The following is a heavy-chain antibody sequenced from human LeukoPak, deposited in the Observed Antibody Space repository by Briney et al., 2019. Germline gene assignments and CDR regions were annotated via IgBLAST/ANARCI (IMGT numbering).Heavy chain of an antibody. CDR1: GYSFTSYW. CDR2: IYPGDSDT. CDR3: ARQGYSGYDPNWFGP. V-gene: IGHV5-51*01. D-gene: IGHD5-12*01. J-gene: IGHJ5*02. Sequence: GESLKISCKGSGYSFTSYWIGWVRQMPGKGLEWMGIIYPGDSDTRYSPSIQGQVTISADKSISTAYLQWSSLKASDTAMYYCARQGYSGYDPNWFGPWGQGTLVTVSS.